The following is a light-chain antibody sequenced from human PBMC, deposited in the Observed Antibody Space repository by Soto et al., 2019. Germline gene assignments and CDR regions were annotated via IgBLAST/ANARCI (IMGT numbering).Light chain of an antibody. Sequence: EIVLTQSPGTLSLSPGERATLSCRASQSVSASNLAWYQQKPGQAPRLLIFDASTRATGIPDRFSGSGSGTDFTLTISRLEPEDFAVYYCQQYGSSPPYTFGQGTKLEIK. J-gene: IGKJ2*01. CDR2: DAS. V-gene: IGKV3-20*01. CDR1: QSVSASN. CDR3: QQYGSSPPYT.